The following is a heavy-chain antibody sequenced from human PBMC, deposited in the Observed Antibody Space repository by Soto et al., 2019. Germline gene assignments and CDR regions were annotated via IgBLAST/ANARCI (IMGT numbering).Heavy chain of an antibody. J-gene: IGHJ4*02. CDR3: ARVSGTGSVY. CDR1: GFTFSNSW. Sequence: GGSLRLSCAASGFTFSNSWIHWVRQAPGKGLVWVSRIDTDGTTTSYAESVKGRFTISRDNAKNTLYLQMNSLRAEDTAVYYCARVSGTGSVYWGQGTLVTVSS. V-gene: IGHV3-74*01. CDR2: IDTDGTTT. D-gene: IGHD2-15*01.